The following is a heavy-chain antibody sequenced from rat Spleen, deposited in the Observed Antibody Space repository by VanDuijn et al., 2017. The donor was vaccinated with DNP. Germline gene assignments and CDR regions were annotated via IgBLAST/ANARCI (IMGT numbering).Heavy chain of an antibody. D-gene: IGHD1-2*01. V-gene: IGHV5-25*01. CDR3: ARPYYYTSSGWFAY. J-gene: IGHJ3*01. Sequence: EVQLVESGGGLVQPGRSLNLSCAASGFTFSNYDMAWVRQAPTKGLEWVASISTSGGVTYYRDSVKGRFTISRDNAERTLYLQMDSLRPEDTATYYCARPYYYTSSGWFAYWGQGTLVTVSS. CDR1: GFTFSNYD. CDR2: ISTSGGVT.